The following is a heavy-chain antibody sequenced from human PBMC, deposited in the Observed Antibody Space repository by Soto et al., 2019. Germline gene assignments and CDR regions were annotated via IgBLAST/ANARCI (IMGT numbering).Heavy chain of an antibody. D-gene: IGHD5-12*01. J-gene: IGHJ4*02. CDR2: ISSSSYI. CDR3: ARATIVATSSFDY. V-gene: IGHV3-21*01. Sequence: GGSLRLSCAASGFTFSSYSMNWVRQAPGKGLEWVSSISSSSYIYYADSVKGRFTISRDNAKNSLYLQMNSLRAEDTAVYYCARATIVATSSFDYWGQGTLVTVS. CDR1: GFTFSSYS.